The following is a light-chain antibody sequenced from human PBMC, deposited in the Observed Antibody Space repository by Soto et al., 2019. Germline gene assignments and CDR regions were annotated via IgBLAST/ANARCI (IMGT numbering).Light chain of an antibody. J-gene: IGLJ2*01. CDR2: EVT. Sequence: QSALTQPPSASGSPGQSVTISCTGTSSDVGGYNYVSWYQQLPGKAPKLMIYEVTKRPSGVPDRFSGSKSGNTASLTVSGLQAEDEADYYCSSYAGSNNLGLFGGGTKVTVL. CDR1: SSDVGGYNY. CDR3: SSYAGSNNLGL. V-gene: IGLV2-8*01.